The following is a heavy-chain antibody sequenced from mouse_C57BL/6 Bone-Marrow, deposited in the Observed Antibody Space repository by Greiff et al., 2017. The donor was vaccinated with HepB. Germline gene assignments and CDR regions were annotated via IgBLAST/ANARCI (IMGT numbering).Heavy chain of an antibody. CDR1: GYTFTSYW. J-gene: IGHJ2*01. CDR2: IHPNSGST. V-gene: IGHV1-64*01. CDR3: TRRGIYDYALYY. Sequence: QVQLKQPGAELVKPGASVKLSCKASGYTFTSYWMHWVKQRPGQGLEWIGMIHPNSGSTNYNEKFKSKATLTVDTSSSTAYMQLSSLTSEDSAVYYCTRRGIYDYALYYWGQGTTLTVSS. D-gene: IGHD2-4*01.